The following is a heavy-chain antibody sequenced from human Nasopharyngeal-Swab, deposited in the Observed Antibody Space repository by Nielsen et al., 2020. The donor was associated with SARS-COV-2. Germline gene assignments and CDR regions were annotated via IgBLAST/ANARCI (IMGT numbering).Heavy chain of an antibody. CDR2: IFSNDEK. D-gene: IGHD3-3*01. J-gene: IGHJ5*02. Sequence: SGPTLVKPTETLTLTCTVSGFSLSNARMGVSWIRQPPGKALEWLAHIFSNDEKSYSTSLKSRLTISKDTSKSQVVLTMTNMDPVDTATYYCARIAFWSGYYRRYNRFDPWGQGTLVTVSS. CDR3: ARIAFWSGYYRRYNRFDP. CDR1: GFSLSNARMG. V-gene: IGHV2-26*01.